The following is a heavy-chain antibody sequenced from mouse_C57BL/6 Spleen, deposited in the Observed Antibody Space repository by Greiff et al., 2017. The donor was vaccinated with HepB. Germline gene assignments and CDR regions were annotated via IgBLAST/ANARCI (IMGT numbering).Heavy chain of an antibody. V-gene: IGHV14-2*01. CDR1: GFNIKDYY. Sequence: EVHLVESGAELVKPGASVKLSCTASGFNIKDYYMHWVKQRTEQGLEWIGRIDPEDGETKYAPKFPGKATITADTSSNTAYLQLSSLTSEDTAVYYCARSGPITTVVAPDYWGQGTTLTVSS. D-gene: IGHD1-1*01. CDR2: IDPEDGET. CDR3: ARSGPITTVVAPDY. J-gene: IGHJ2*01.